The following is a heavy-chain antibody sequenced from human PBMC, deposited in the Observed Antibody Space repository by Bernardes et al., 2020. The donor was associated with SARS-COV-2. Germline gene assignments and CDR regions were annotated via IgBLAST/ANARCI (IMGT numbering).Heavy chain of an antibody. D-gene: IGHD2-2*01. CDR2: IYSGGST. Sequence: GGSLRVSCAASGFTVSSNYMTWVRQAPGKGLEWVSVIYSGGSTYYTDSVKGRFTISRDNSKNILFLQMNDLRAEDTAIYYCATSHCSSATCFYYYGLDVWGQGTTVTVSS. CDR1: GFTVSSNY. V-gene: IGHV3-53*01. CDR3: ATSHCSSATCFYYYGLDV. J-gene: IGHJ6*02.